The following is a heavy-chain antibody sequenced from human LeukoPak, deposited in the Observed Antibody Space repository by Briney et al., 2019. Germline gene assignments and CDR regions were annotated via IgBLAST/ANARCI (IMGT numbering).Heavy chain of an antibody. Sequence: GGSLRLSCAASGFTFSSYAMSWVRQAPGQGLEWVSAISGSGGSTYYADSVKGRFTISRDNSKNTLYLQMNSLRAEDTAVYYCAKDQTTGVTYYDFWSGYFSDYFDYWGQGTLVTVSS. D-gene: IGHD3-3*01. CDR3: AKDQTTGVTYYDFWSGYFSDYFDY. V-gene: IGHV3-23*01. CDR1: GFTFSSYA. J-gene: IGHJ4*02. CDR2: ISGSGGST.